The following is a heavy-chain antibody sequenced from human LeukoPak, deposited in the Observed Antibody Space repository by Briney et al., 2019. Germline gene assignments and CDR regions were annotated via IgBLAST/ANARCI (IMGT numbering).Heavy chain of an antibody. J-gene: IGHJ4*02. Sequence: GWSLRLSCAASGFIFSTYSMDWVRQAPGKGLEWVSSITDGGSYIYYADSVKGRFTISRDNAKNSLYLQMNSLRAEDTAVYYCAKEYNGYNGVFDYWGQGTLVTVSS. CDR2: ITDGGSYI. V-gene: IGHV3-21*01. CDR3: AKEYNGYNGVFDY. D-gene: IGHD5-24*01. CDR1: GFIFSTYS.